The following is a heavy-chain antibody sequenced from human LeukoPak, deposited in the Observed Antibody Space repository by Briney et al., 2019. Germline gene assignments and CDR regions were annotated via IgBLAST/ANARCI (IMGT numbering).Heavy chain of an antibody. D-gene: IGHD5-24*01. V-gene: IGHV3-72*01. J-gene: IGHJ4*02. CDR1: GFTFSDHY. CDR2: SRNKANSYTT. CDR3: AKIRNGYNWGVFDY. Sequence: GGSLRLSCAASGFTFSDHYMDWVRQAPGKGLEWVGRSRNKANSYTTEYAASVKGRFTISRDDSKNSLYLQLNSLKTEDTAVYYCAKIRNGYNWGVFDYWGQGTLVTVSS.